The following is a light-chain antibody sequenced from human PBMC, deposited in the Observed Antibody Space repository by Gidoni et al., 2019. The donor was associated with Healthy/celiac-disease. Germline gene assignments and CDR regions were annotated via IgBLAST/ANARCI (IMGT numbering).Light chain of an antibody. CDR1: QSISSW. J-gene: IGKJ3*01. CDR2: KAS. Sequence: DIQMTQSPSTLSASVGDRVTITCRASQSISSWLAWYQQKPGKAPKLLIYKASSLESGVPSRFSGSGSGTEFTLTISSLQPDDFATDYCQQYNSYSPEFXPXTKVDIK. CDR3: QQYNSYSPE. V-gene: IGKV1-5*03.